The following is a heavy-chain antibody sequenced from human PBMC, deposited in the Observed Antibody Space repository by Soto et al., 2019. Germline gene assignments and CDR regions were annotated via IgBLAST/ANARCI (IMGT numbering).Heavy chain of an antibody. D-gene: IGHD3-9*01. CDR2: IYYSGST. V-gene: IGHV4-39*01. Sequence: SETLSLTCTVSGGSISSSSYYWGWIRQPPGKGLEWIGSIYYSGSTYYNPSLKSRVTISVVTSKNQFSLKLSSVTAADTAVYYCARHDWAKPFDYWGQGTLVTVS. CDR1: GGSISSSSYY. J-gene: IGHJ4*02. CDR3: ARHDWAKPFDY.